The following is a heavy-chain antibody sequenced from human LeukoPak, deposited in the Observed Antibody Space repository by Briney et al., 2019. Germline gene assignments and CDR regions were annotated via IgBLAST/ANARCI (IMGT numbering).Heavy chain of an antibody. CDR1: GFTVSSNY. CDR3: ARDVYCSGGSCYQH. J-gene: IGHJ1*01. D-gene: IGHD2-15*01. Sequence: GGSLRLSCAASGFTVSSNYMSWVRQAPGKRLEWVSVIYSDGSTYYADSVKGRFTISRDNSKNTLYLQMNSLRAEDTAVYYCARDVYCSGGSCYQHWGQGTLVTVSS. CDR2: IYSDGST. V-gene: IGHV3-53*01.